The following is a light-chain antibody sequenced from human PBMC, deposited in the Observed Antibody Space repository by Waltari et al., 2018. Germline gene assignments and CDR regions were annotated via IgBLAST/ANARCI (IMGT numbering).Light chain of an antibody. CDR3: SSYAGSNNLV. V-gene: IGLV2-8*01. J-gene: IGLJ2*01. Sequence: QSALTQPPSASGSPGQSVTISCTVTNTDVGGYTSVSWYQPHPGQAPKLLIYEATKRPSGVPDRFSGSKSGNTASLTVSGLQAEDEAAYYCSSYAGSNNLVFGGGTKLTVL. CDR1: NTDVGGYTS. CDR2: EAT.